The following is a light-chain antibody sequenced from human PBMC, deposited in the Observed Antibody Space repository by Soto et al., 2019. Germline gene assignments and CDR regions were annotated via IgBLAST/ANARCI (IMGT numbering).Light chain of an antibody. CDR3: QQADTFPIT. CDR1: QSISRN. Sequence: EIVMTQSPATLSVSPGERATLSCRASQSISRNLAWYQQKPGQAPRLLIFSASTRATGIPARFSGSGSGTEFTLTISSLQSEDSAIYYCQQADTFPITFGQGTRLEI. CDR2: SAS. J-gene: IGKJ5*01. V-gene: IGKV3-15*01.